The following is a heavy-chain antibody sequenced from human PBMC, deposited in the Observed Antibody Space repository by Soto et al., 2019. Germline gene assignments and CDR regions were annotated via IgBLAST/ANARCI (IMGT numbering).Heavy chain of an antibody. CDR3: ARNVLRFLEWLSPRFDP. CDR1: GGSFSGYY. Sequence: PSETLSLTCAVYGGSFSGYYWSWIRQPPGKGLEWIGEINYSGSTNYNPSLKSRVTISVDTSKNQFSLKLSSVTAADTAVYYCARNVLRFLEWLSPRFDPWGQGTLVTVSS. CDR2: INYSGST. V-gene: IGHV4-34*01. D-gene: IGHD3-3*01. J-gene: IGHJ5*02.